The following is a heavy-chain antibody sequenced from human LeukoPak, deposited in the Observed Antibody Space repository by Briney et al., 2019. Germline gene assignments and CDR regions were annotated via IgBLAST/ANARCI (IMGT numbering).Heavy chain of an antibody. D-gene: IGHD3-10*01. V-gene: IGHV3-7*01. Sequence: GGSLRLSCAASGFTFSNYWMSWVRQAPGKGLEWVANINQDGSEKYYADSVKGRFTISRDNAKNSLYLQMNSLRAEDTAVYYCARGMVSGRSLTDYWGQGTLVTVSS. CDR3: ARGMVSGRSLTDY. J-gene: IGHJ4*02. CDR1: GFTFSNYW. CDR2: INQDGSEK.